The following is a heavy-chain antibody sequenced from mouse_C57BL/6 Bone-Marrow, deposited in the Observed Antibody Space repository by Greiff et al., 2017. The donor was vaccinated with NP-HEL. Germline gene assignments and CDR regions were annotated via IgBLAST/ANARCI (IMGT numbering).Heavy chain of an antibody. D-gene: IGHD2-3*01. CDR2: IYPRSGNT. Sequence: VKVVESGAELARPGASVKLSCKASGYTFTSYGISWVKQRTGQGLEWIGEIYPRSGNTYYNEKFKGKATLTADKSSSTAYMELRSLTSEDSAVYFCARSYDGYLFAYWGQGTLVTVSA. CDR3: ARSYDGYLFAY. CDR1: GYTFTSYG. J-gene: IGHJ3*01. V-gene: IGHV1-81*01.